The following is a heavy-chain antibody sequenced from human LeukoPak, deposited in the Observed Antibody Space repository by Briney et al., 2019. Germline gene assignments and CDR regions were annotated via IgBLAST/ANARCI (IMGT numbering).Heavy chain of an antibody. J-gene: IGHJ5*02. Sequence: PSETLSLTCTVSGVSISSYYWSWIRQPAGKGLEGIGRIYTSGSTNYNPSLKSRVTTSVDTSKNQFSLKLSSVTAADTAVYYCARVLPRNWFDPWGQGTLATVSS. CDR2: IYTSGST. CDR3: ARVLPRNWFDP. CDR1: GVSISSYY. V-gene: IGHV4-4*07.